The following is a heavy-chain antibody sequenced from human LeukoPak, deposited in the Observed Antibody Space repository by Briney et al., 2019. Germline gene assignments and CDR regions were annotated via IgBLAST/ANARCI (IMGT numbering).Heavy chain of an antibody. CDR3: ARGREGPDFDY. D-gene: IGHD3-10*01. CDR1: GASLSSGGTY. CDR2: IDYSGST. Sequence: SETLSLTCTVAGASLSSGGTYSGWIRQHPGKGLEWIGYIDYSGSTHYNPSLKSRVITSADTSKNQFSLQLISVTAADTAVYYCARGREGPDFDYWRQGTLVTVSS. J-gene: IGHJ4*02. V-gene: IGHV4-31*03.